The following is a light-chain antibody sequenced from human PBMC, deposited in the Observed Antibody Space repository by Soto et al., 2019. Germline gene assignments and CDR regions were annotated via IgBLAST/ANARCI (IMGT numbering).Light chain of an antibody. J-gene: IGKJ5*01. CDR3: QQYGGSMT. CDR1: QSVSGTY. CDR2: GAS. V-gene: IGKV3-20*01. Sequence: DIVLTQSPGTLSLSPGDSATLFCRASQSVSGTYLAWYQQKPGQAPRLLIYGASSRATGIPDRFSGRGSGTDFSLTISRLEPEDFALYYCQQYGGSMTFGQGTRREIE.